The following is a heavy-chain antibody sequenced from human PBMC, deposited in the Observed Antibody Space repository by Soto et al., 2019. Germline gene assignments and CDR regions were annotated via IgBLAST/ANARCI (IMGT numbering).Heavy chain of an antibody. CDR1: GYTFINYG. CDR2: LNTYNANT. Sequence: QIQLVQSEGEVRQPGASVKVSCKTSGYTFINYGVTWVRQRPGQGLEWMGGLNTYNANTKYAQKLQGRVTMTADTSASTSYVELRSLRSDDTAVYFCARAQTPTESDFWGQGTLVIVSS. V-gene: IGHV1-18*01. J-gene: IGHJ4*02. CDR3: ARAQTPTESDF. D-gene: IGHD2-15*01.